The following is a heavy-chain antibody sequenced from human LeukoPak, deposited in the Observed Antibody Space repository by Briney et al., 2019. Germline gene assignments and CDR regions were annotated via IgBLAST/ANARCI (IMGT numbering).Heavy chain of an antibody. CDR1: GGSFSGYY. CDR3: ARATYRYGSGSYRRKNWFDP. J-gene: IGHJ5*02. D-gene: IGHD3-10*01. Sequence: MPSETLSLTCAVYGGSFSGYYWSWIRQPPGKGLEWIGEINHSGSTNYNPSLKSRVTISVDTSKNQFSLKLSSVTAADTAVYYCARATYRYGSGSYRRKNWFDPWGQGTLVTVSS. V-gene: IGHV4-34*01. CDR2: INHSGST.